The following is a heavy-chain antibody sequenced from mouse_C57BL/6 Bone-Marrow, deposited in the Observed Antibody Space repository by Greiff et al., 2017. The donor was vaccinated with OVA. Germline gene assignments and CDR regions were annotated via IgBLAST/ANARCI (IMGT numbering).Heavy chain of an antibody. J-gene: IGHJ3*01. D-gene: IGHD2-3*01. V-gene: IGHV5-12*01. CDR1: GFTFSDYY. CDR2: ISNGGGST. CDR3: ARLGYYPWFAY. Sequence: EVKVVESGGGLVQPGGSLKLSCAASGFTFSDYYMYWVRQTPEKRLEWVAYISNGGGSTYYPDTVKGRFTISRDNAKNTLYLQMSRLKSEDTAMYYCARLGYYPWFAYWGQGTLVTVSA.